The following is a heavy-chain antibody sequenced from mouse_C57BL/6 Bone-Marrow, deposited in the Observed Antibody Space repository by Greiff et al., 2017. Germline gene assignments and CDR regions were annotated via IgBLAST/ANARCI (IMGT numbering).Heavy chain of an antibody. CDR3: APANWDPFDY. D-gene: IGHD4-1*01. V-gene: IGHV1-81*01. J-gene: IGHJ2*01. CDR2: IYPRSGNT. CDR1: GYTFTSYG. Sequence: LVESGAELARPGASVKLSCKASGYTFTSYGISWVKQRTGQGLEWIGEIYPRSGNTYYNEKFKGKATLTADKSSSTAYMELRSLTSEDSAVXFCAPANWDPFDYWGQGTTLTVSS.